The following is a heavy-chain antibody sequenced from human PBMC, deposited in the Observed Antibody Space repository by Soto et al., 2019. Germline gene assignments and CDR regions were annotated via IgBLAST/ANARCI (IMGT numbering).Heavy chain of an antibody. J-gene: IGHJ3*02. V-gene: IGHV3-30*18. Sequence: QVQLVESGGGVVQPGRSLRLSCAASGFTFSSYGMHWVRQAPGKGLEWVAVISYDGSNKYYADSVKGRFTISRDNSKNTLYLQMNSLRAEDTAVYYCAKDLELGQGAFDIWGQGTMVTVS. CDR1: GFTFSSYG. D-gene: IGHD1-7*01. CDR3: AKDLELGQGAFDI. CDR2: ISYDGSNK.